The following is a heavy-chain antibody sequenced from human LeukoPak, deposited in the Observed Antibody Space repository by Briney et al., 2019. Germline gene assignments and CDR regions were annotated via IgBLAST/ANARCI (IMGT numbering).Heavy chain of an antibody. D-gene: IGHD5-18*01. Sequence: PSETLSLTCTVSGGSISSSSDYWGWIRQPPGKGLEWIGSIYYSGSTYYNPSLKSRVTISVDTSKNQFSLKLSSVTAADTAVYYCARHTRHSYALTDIDYWGQGTLVTVSS. V-gene: IGHV4-39*01. J-gene: IGHJ4*02. CDR3: ARHTRHSYALTDIDY. CDR2: IYYSGST. CDR1: GGSISSSSDY.